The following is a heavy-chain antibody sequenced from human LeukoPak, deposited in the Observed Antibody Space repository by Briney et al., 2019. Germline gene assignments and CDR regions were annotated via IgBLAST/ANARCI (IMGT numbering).Heavy chain of an antibody. Sequence: PGRSLRLSCTASGFTFGDYAMSWVRQAPGKWLEWVGFIRSKAYGGTTEYAASVKARFTISRDDSKSIAYLQMNSLKTEDTAVYYCTRIYDYVWGSYRPRREYYFDYWGQGTLVTVSS. D-gene: IGHD3-16*02. CDR1: GFTFGDYA. J-gene: IGHJ4*02. CDR3: TRIYDYVWGSYRPRREYYFDY. CDR2: IRSKAYGGTT. V-gene: IGHV3-49*04.